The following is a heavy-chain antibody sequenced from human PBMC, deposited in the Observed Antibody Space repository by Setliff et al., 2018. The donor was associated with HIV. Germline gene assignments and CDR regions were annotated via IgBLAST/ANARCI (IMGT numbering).Heavy chain of an antibody. J-gene: IGHJ4*02. D-gene: IGHD2-8*01. CDR3: ARLRSSNGLFCLLDS. CDR2: IRFSGGS. CDR1: GASVSDHH. V-gene: IGHV4-4*07. Sequence: KTSETLSLTCSVSGASVSDHHWTWIRQTAEKRLEYIGRIRFSGGSNYNPSLSSRVTMSVDTSNNQFSLRLKSVTSADTAVYYCARLRSSNGLFCLLDSWGQGTRVTVS.